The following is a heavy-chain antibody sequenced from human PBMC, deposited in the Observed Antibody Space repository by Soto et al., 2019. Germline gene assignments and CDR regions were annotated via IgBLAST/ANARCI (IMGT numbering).Heavy chain of an antibody. CDR2: IYYRGST. CDR1: GGSISSYY. V-gene: IGHV4-59*01. Sequence: QVQLQESGPGLVKPSETLSLTCTVSGGSISSYYWSWIRQPPGKGLEWIGYIYYRGSTNYNPSLKRRVTISVDTSKNQFSLKLSSVTAADTAMYYCATFNWYFELWGRGTLVTVSS. CDR3: ATFNWYFEL. J-gene: IGHJ2*01.